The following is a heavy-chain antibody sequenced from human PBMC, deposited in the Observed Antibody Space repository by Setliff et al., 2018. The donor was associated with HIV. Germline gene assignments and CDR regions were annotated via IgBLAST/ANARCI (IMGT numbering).Heavy chain of an antibody. CDR2: MNTDGSST. Sequence: LRLSCAASGFTFSSYWMHWVRQAPGKGLVWVFGMNTDGSSTRYTDSVKGRFTMSRDNSKNTLFLVLTSLRPEDTAVYYCAKQVSGYFDYWGQGALVTVSS. V-gene: IGHV3-74*01. J-gene: IGHJ4*02. CDR3: AKQVSGYFDY. CDR1: GFTFSSYW. D-gene: IGHD3-10*01.